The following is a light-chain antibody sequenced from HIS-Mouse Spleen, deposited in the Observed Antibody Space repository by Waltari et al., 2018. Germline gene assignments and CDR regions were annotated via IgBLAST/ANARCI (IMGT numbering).Light chain of an antibody. V-gene: IGKV3-15*01. CDR3: QQYNNWPWT. Sequence: EIVMTQSPATLSVSSGERSTLPFMASQSVSINFAWYQQKPGQAPRLLIYGASTRATGIPARFSGSGSGTEFTLTISSLQSEDFAVYYCQQYNNWPWTFGQGTKVEIK. J-gene: IGKJ1*01. CDR1: QSVSIN. CDR2: GAS.